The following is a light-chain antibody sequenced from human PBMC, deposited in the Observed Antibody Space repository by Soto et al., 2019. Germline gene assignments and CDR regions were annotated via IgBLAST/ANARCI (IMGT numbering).Light chain of an antibody. CDR1: QSVSSSN. J-gene: IGKJ5*01. CDR2: DAS. V-gene: IGKV3-11*01. CDR3: QQRSNWPPT. Sequence: EIVLTQSPGTLSLSPGARATLSFRASQSVSSSNLAWYQQKPGQAPRLLIYDASNRATGIPARFSGSGSGTDFTLTISSLEPEDFAVYYCQQRSNWPPTFGQGTRLEIK.